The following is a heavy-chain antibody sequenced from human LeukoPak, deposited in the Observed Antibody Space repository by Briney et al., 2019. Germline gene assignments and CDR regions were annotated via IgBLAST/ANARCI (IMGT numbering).Heavy chain of an antibody. V-gene: IGHV4-59*01. J-gene: IGHJ4*02. CDR3: ARSGSTYYDILTGYYPPHFDY. CDR2: IYYSGST. Sequence: SETLSLTCTVSGGSISSYYWSWIRQPPGKGLEWTGYIYYSGSTNYNPSLKSRVTISVDTSKNQFSLKLSSVTAADTAVYYCARSGSTYYDILTGYYPPHFDYWGQGTLVTVSS. D-gene: IGHD3-9*01. CDR1: GGSISSYY.